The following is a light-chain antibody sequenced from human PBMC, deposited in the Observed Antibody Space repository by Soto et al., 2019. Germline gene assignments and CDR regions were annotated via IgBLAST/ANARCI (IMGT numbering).Light chain of an antibody. CDR2: AAS. V-gene: IGKV3-20*01. J-gene: IGKJ4*01. CDR1: QTIKNNF. Sequence: IGLTQSPGTLSLSPGQGATLSCRASQTIKNNFLAWYQQRPGQAPRLLIHAASIRATGTPARFTGSASGTDFSLIISRLEPEDFAVYYCQQYGTSLTFGGGTRVQIK. CDR3: QQYGTSLT.